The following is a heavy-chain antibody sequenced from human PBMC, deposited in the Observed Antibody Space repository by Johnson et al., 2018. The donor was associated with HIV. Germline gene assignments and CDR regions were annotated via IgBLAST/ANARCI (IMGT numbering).Heavy chain of an antibody. J-gene: IGHJ3*02. CDR2: IKQDGSEK. V-gene: IGHV3-7*03. D-gene: IGHD3-22*01. Sequence: VQLVESGGGLVQPGGSLRLSCVASAFTFDDYGLNWVRQGPGKGLEWVANIKQDGSEKYYVDSVKGRFTISRDNAKNSLYLQMNSLRAEDTAVYYCARERVWYYDSSGDVAFDIWGQGTMVTVSS. CDR3: ARERVWYYDSSGDVAFDI. CDR1: AFTFDDYG.